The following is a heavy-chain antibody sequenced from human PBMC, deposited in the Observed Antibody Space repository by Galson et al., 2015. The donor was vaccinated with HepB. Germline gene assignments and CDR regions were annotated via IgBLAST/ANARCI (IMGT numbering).Heavy chain of an antibody. V-gene: IGHV3-33*08. D-gene: IGHD2-8*01. CDR3: ARDLEGVSNSFDY. CDR1: GFTFSSYG. J-gene: IGHJ4*02. CDR2: IWYDGSNK. Sequence: SLRLSCAASGFTFSSYGMHWVRQAPGKGLEWVAVIWYDGSNKYYADSVKGRFTISRDNSKNTLYLQMNSLRAEDTAVYYCARDLEGVSNSFDYWGQGTLVTVSS.